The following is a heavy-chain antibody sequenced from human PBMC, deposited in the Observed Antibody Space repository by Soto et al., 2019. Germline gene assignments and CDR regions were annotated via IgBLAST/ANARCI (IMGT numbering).Heavy chain of an antibody. V-gene: IGHV4-30-4*01. Sequence: LSLTCTVSGGSISSGDYYWSWIRQPPGKGLEWIGYIYYSGSTYYNPSLKSRVTISVDTSKNQFSLKLSSVTAADTAVYYCARYYYDSSGSDYYGMDVWGQGTTVTVSS. CDR2: IYYSGST. J-gene: IGHJ6*02. CDR1: GGSISSGDYY. D-gene: IGHD3-22*01. CDR3: ARYYYDSSGSDYYGMDV.